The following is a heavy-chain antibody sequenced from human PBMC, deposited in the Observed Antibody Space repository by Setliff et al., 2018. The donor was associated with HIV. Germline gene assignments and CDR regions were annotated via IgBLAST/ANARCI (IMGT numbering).Heavy chain of an antibody. CDR3: ARGRYFRDISDSLFDF. V-gene: IGHV4-31*03. Sequence: SETLSLTCSVSGGSISTNYYYWSWIRQHPGKGLEWIGYIYNSGTTFYNPSLESRLIMSVDPSKNQFSLKLTPVTAEDTAVYDCARGRYFRDISDSLFDFWGQGTLVTVSS. CDR1: GGSISTNYYY. D-gene: IGHD2-21*01. CDR2: IYNSGTT. J-gene: IGHJ4*02.